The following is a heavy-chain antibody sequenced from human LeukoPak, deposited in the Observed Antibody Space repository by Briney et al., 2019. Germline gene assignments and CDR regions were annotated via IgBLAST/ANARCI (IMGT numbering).Heavy chain of an antibody. CDR1: GFTFSSYI. V-gene: IGHV3-21*01. CDR2: ISGSSRHK. Sequence: GGSLRLSCAASGFTFSSYIMNWVRQAPGKGLEWVSSISGSSRHKYYADSVKGRLTISRDNAKNSLYLQMNSLRAEDTAVYYCARTANFAAGYYIDYWGQGTLVTVSS. CDR3: ARTANFAAGYYIDY. D-gene: IGHD6-13*01. J-gene: IGHJ4*02.